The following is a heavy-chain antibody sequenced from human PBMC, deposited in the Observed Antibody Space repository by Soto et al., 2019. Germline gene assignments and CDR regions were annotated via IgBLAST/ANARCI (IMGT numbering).Heavy chain of an antibody. V-gene: IGHV4-4*07. D-gene: IGHD4-17*01. J-gene: IGHJ4*01. CDR1: GGSISRSY. CDR2: IHTSGIT. CDR3: AGDLGADYVIKFDY. Sequence: KTSETLSLTCSVSGGSISRSYWSWIRQPAGKGLEWIGHIHTSGITNYNPSLKSRVTMSVDTSKNQFSLMLSSVTAADTAVYYCAGDLGADYVIKFDYWGHGTLVTVSS.